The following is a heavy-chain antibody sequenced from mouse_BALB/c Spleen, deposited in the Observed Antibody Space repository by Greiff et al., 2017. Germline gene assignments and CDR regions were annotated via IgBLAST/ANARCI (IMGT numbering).Heavy chain of an antibody. Sequence: VQLKESGPELVKPGASVKMSCKASGYTFTSYVMHWVKQKPGQGLEWIGYINPYNDGTKYNEKFKGKATLTSDKSSSTAYMELSSLTSEDSAVYYCARYGRDALFDYWGQGTTLTVSS. V-gene: IGHV1-14*01. CDR3: ARYGRDALFDY. D-gene: IGHD1-1*01. CDR2: INPYNDGT. J-gene: IGHJ2*01. CDR1: GYTFTSYV.